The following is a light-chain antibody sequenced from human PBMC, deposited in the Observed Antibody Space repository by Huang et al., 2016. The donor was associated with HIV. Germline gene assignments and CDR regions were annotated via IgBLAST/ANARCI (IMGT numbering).Light chain of an antibody. J-gene: IGKJ3*01. CDR1: HSVSSNF. CDR2: GAS. Sequence: EIVLTQSPDTLSLSPGERATLSCRASHSVSSNFLAWYQQEPGQSPRLLIYGASRRATGIPDRFSGSGSGTDFTLTITRLEPEDFAVYYCQQYGGSPLFTFGAGTKVDIK. V-gene: IGKV3-20*01. CDR3: QQYGGSPLFT.